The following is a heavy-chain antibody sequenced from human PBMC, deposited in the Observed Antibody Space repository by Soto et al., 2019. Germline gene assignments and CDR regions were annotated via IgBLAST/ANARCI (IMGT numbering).Heavy chain of an antibody. J-gene: IGHJ4*02. Sequence: GGSLRLSCAASGFTFSSYAMHWVRQAPGKGLEWVAVISYDGSNKYYADSVRGRFTISRDNSKNTLYLQMNSLKTEDTAVYFCARTAYDAWNGFVYWGQGTLVTVSS. CDR3: ARTAYDAWNGFVY. D-gene: IGHD3-3*01. CDR1: GFTFSSYA. CDR2: ISYDGSNK. V-gene: IGHV3-30-3*01.